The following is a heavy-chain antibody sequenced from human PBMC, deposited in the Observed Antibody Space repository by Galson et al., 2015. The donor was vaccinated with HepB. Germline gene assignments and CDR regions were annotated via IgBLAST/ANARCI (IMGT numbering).Heavy chain of an antibody. CDR3: ARGRYCSGGSCYSPFDS. CDR2: INPNSGGT. J-gene: IGHJ4*01. CDR1: GYTFTSYG. Sequence: SVKVSCKASGYTFTSYGISWVRQAPGQGLEWMGRINPNSGGTNYAQRFQGRVTMTRDTSINTAYMELNSLRSDDTAVYYCARGRYCSGGSCYSPFDSWGQGTLVTVSS. V-gene: IGHV1-2*06. D-gene: IGHD2-15*01.